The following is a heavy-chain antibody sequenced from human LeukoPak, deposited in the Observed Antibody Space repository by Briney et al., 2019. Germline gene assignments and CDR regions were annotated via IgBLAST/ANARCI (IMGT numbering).Heavy chain of an antibody. J-gene: IGHJ4*02. D-gene: IGHD6-19*01. Sequence: PSETLSLTCGVSGYSISSGYYWGWIRQPPGKGLEWIATLYHTGSTYYNPSLKSRVTISLDTSRNQFSLRLSSVTAADTAVYYCAREPPITVPEDYPDYWGQGTLVSVSS. V-gene: IGHV4-38-2*02. CDR2: LYHTGST. CDR1: GYSISSGYY. CDR3: AREPPITVPEDYPDY.